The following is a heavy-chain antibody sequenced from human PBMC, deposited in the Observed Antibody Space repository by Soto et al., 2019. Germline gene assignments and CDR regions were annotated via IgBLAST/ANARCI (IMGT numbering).Heavy chain of an antibody. Sequence: GSLRLSCAASGFTFSSYAMHWVRQAPGKGLEYVSAISSNGGSTYYANSVKGRFTISRDNSKNTLYLQMGSLRAEDMAVYYCARGVSIGAVDYYYYGMDVWGQGTTVTVSS. CDR1: GFTFSSYA. J-gene: IGHJ6*02. V-gene: IGHV3-64*01. CDR3: ARGVSIGAVDYYYYGMDV. D-gene: IGHD6-19*01. CDR2: ISSNGGST.